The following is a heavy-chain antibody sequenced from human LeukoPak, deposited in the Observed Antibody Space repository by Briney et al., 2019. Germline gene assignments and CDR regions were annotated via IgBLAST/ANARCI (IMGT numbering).Heavy chain of an antibody. CDR3: ARWVGGPFDY. CDR1: AYTFTSCY. J-gene: IGHJ4*02. CDR2: INPRGSSK. Sequence: ASVKLSCKASAYTFTSCYMHLVRHAPAQGLEWMGIINPRGSSKSYAQKFQVRVTMTRDTSKSTVYMELSSLRSEDTAVYYCARWVGGPFDYWGQGTLVTVSS. D-gene: IGHD3-16*01. V-gene: IGHV1-46*01.